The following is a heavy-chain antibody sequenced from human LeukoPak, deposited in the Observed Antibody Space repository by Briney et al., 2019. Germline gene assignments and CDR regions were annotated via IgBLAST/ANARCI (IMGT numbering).Heavy chain of an antibody. J-gene: IGHJ6*02. CDR1: GFTFDDYD. V-gene: IGHV3-9*01. Sequence: PGGSLRLSCAASGFTFDDYDMHWVRQAPGKGLEWVSGISWNSGSIGYADSVKGRFTISRDNAKNSLYLQMNSLRAEDTALYYCARTPMRRITMVRGVIPPLVGMDVWGQGTTVTVSS. CDR2: ISWNSGSI. CDR3: ARTPMRRITMVRGVIPPLVGMDV. D-gene: IGHD3-10*01.